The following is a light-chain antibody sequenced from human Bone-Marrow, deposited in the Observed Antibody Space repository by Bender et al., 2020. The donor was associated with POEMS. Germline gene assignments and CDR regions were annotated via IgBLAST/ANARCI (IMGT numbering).Light chain of an antibody. CDR2: EVM. CDR1: STDVGAYNY. V-gene: IGLV2-8*01. Sequence: QSALTQPPSASGSPGQSVTISCTGTSTDVGAYNYVSWYQQHPGKVPKVNIHEVMKRPSGVPDRFSGSKSGNTASLTVSGLQAEDEAEYYCSSYAGSNTYVFGSGTQVTVL. J-gene: IGLJ1*01. CDR3: SSYAGSNTYV.